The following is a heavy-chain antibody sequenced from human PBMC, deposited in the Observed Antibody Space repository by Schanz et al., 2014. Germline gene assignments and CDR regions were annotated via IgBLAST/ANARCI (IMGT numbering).Heavy chain of an antibody. J-gene: IGHJ4*02. CDR1: GFSFGNYG. Sequence: EVQLLESGGGLVQPGGSLRLSCEASGFSFGNYGMSWVRQAPGRGLEWVSYIGNGGVTIYYADSVKGRFTISRDNSKNSLYLQMNSLRAEDTAVYYCARAGYCTSVSCSLFVSDYWGQGTLVTVSS. D-gene: IGHD2-2*03. CDR3: ARAGYCTSVSCSLFVSDY. CDR2: IGNGGVTI. V-gene: IGHV3-48*04.